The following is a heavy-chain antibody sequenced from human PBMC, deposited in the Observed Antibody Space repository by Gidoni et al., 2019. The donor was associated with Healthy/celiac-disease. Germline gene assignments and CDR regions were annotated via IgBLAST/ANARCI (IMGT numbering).Heavy chain of an antibody. J-gene: IGHJ4*02. D-gene: IGHD3-22*01. CDR3: ARVDLRYDSSGYFPDY. CDR2: ISYDGSNK. CDR1: GFTFSSYA. Sequence: QVQLVESGGGVVQPGRSLRLSCAASGFTFSSYAMHWVRQAPGKGLEWVAVISYDGSNKYYADSVKGRFTISRDNSKNTLYLQMNSLRAEDTAVYYCARVDLRYDSSGYFPDYWGQGTLVTVSS. V-gene: IGHV3-30-3*01.